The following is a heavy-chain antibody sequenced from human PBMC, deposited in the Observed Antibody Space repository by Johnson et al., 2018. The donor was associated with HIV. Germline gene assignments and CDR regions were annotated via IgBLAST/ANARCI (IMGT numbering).Heavy chain of an antibody. CDR2: IYSGGAT. CDR3: AKDRGSPGTPAAFDI. V-gene: IGHV3-66*01. J-gene: IGHJ3*02. CDR1: GFTFDDYG. D-gene: IGHD1-7*01. Sequence: VQLVESGGGVVRPGGSLRLSCAASGFTFDDYGMSWVRQAPGKGLEWVSLIYSGGATYYADSVKGRFTISRDNSKNTLYLQMNSLRAEDTAVYYCAKDRGSPGTPAAFDIWGQGTMVTVSS.